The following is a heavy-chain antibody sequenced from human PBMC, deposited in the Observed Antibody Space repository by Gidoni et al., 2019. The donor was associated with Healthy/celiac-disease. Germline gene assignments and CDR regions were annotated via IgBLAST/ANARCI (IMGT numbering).Heavy chain of an antibody. D-gene: IGHD2-2*01. CDR3: QLPAADYYYYYGMDV. J-gene: IGHJ6*02. CDR2: ISGSGGST. Sequence: EVQLLESGGGLVQPGGSLRLSCAASGFTFSSYAMSWVRQAPGKGLEGVSAISGSGGSTYYADSVKGRFTISRDNSKNTLYLQMNSLRAEDTAVYYCQLPAADYYYYYGMDVWGQGTTVTVSS. V-gene: IGHV3-23*01. CDR1: GFTFSSYA.